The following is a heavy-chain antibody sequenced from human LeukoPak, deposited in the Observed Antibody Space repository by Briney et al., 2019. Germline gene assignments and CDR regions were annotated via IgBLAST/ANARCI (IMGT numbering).Heavy chain of an antibody. CDR2: IIPIFGTA. Sequence: SVKVSCKASGGTFSSYAISWVRQAPGQGLEWMGRIIPIFGTANYAQKFQGRVTITTDESTSTAYMELSSLRSEDTAGYYCARGAAAKPYYYYYYMDVWGKGTTVTVSS. D-gene: IGHD6-13*01. CDR3: ARGAAAKPYYYYYYMDV. J-gene: IGHJ6*03. V-gene: IGHV1-69*05. CDR1: GGTFSSYA.